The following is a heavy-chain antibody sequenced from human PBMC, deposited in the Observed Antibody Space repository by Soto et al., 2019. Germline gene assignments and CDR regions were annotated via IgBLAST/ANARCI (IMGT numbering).Heavy chain of an antibody. CDR3: ARYDSSGYYWPYYYYGMDV. CDR1: GFTFSTYS. V-gene: IGHV3-21*01. Sequence: EVQLVESGGGLVKPGGSLRLSCAASGFTFSTYSMNWVRQAPGKGLEWVSSISSSSSYIYYADSVKGRFTLSRDNAKNSLYLQMNSLRAEDTAVYYCARYDSSGYYWPYYYYGMDVW. D-gene: IGHD3-22*01. CDR2: ISSSSSYI. J-gene: IGHJ6*01.